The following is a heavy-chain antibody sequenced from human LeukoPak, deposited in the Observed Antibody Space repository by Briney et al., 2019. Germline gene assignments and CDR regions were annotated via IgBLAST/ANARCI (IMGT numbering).Heavy chain of an antibody. V-gene: IGHV1-2*02. Sequence: ASVKVSCKASGYTFTAYYIHWVRQAPGQWLEWMGWINPHSGATTYAQKFQGRVTVTRDTSISTASMELSRLRSDDTAVYYCARLYCSGDTCFLGFDFWGQGNPVPVSS. CDR3: ARLYCSGDTCFLGFDF. CDR1: GYTFTAYY. D-gene: IGHD2-15*01. CDR2: INPHSGAT. J-gene: IGHJ4*02.